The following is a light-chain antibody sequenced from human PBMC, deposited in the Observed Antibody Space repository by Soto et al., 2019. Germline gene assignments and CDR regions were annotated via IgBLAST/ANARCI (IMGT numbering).Light chain of an antibody. V-gene: IGKV3-20*01. CDR1: QSLTHSY. Sequence: VLTQSPGTLSLSPGERATLSCRASQSLTHSYLAWYQQKPGQAPRLLIYAASTSATGIPDRFSGSVSGTDFSLTISRLEHEDFAVYYCQQHGTSPLNTFGQGTKLEIK. CDR2: AAS. J-gene: IGKJ2*01. CDR3: QQHGTSPLNT.